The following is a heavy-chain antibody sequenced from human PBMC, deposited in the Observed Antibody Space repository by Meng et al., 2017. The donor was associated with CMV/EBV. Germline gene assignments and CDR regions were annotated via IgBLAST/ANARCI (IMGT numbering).Heavy chain of an antibody. CDR3: ARKRYWLLYPWFDP. CDR1: GGSFSGDY. CDR2: INHSGST. J-gene: IGHJ5*02. V-gene: IGHV4-34*01. Sequence: VQVPQWGAGRFKLSENLPLTCAVHGGSFSGDYWSWIRQPPGKGLEWIGEINHSGSTNYNPSLKSRVTISVDTSKNQFSLKLSSVTAADTAVYYCARKRYWLLYPWFDPWGQGTLVTVSS. D-gene: IGHD3-9*01.